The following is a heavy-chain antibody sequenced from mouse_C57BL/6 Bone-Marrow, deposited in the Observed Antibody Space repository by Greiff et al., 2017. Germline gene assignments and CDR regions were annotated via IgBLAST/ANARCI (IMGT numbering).Heavy chain of an antibody. CDR1: GYTFTSYW. V-gene: IGHV1-55*01. CDR3: ARTYYSNYGLFAY. Sequence: VQLQLPGAELVKPGASVKMSCKASGYTFTSYWITWVKQRPGQGLEWIGDIYPGSGSTNYNEKFKSKATLTVDTSSSTAYMQLSSLTSEDSAVYYCARTYYSNYGLFAYWGQGTLVTVSA. J-gene: IGHJ3*01. CDR2: IYPGSGST. D-gene: IGHD2-5*01.